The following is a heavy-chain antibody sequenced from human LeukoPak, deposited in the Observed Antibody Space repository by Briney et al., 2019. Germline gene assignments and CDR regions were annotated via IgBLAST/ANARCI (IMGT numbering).Heavy chain of an antibody. Sequence: KSSETLSLTCAVYGGSFSGYYWSWIRQPPGKGLEWIGEINHSGSTNYNPSLKSRVTISVDTSKNQFSLKLSSVTAADTAVYYCARLSYQLLFSFPKSYYFDYWGQGTLVTVSS. V-gene: IGHV4-34*01. CDR3: ARLSYQLLFSFPKSYYFDY. J-gene: IGHJ4*02. D-gene: IGHD2-2*01. CDR1: GGSFSGYY. CDR2: INHSGST.